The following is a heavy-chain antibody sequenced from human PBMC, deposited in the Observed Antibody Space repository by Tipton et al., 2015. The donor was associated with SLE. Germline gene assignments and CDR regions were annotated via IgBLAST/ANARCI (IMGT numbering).Heavy chain of an antibody. CDR3: ARVVAAAGTAFDI. CDR2: INHSGST. D-gene: IGHD6-13*01. J-gene: IGHJ3*02. V-gene: IGHV4-34*01. Sequence: TLSLTCTVSGGSIGSFYWTWIRQPPGKGLEWIGEINHSGSTNYNPSLKSRVTISVDTSKNQFSLKLSSVTAADTAVYYCARVVAAAGTAFDIWGQGTMVTVSS. CDR1: GGSIGSFY.